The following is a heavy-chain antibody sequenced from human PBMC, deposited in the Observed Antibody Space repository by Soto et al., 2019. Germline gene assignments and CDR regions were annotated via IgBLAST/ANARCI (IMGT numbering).Heavy chain of an antibody. CDR3: ARDGSSDTAVAGTVGYYYYMDV. Sequence: GGSLRLSCAASGFTFSSYAMHWVRQAPGKGLEWVAVISYDGSNKYYADSVKGRFTISRDNSKNTLYLQMNSLRAEDTAVYYCARDGSSDTAVAGTVGYYYYMDVWCKGTTVTVSS. V-gene: IGHV3-30*04. D-gene: IGHD6-19*01. CDR1: GFTFSSYA. J-gene: IGHJ6*03. CDR2: ISYDGSNK.